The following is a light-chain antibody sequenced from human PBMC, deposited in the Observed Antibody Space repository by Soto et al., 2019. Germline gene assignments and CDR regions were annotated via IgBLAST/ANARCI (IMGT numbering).Light chain of an antibody. J-gene: IGKJ4*01. CDR3: HRHETYPLA. V-gene: IGKV1-5*03. Sequence: DIQMTQSPSTLSASVGDRVTITCRASQSISNWLAWYHQKPGKAPKLLSYKAPTLARGVPSRFSGSGSGTEFTLTISSLQPDDFATYYCHRHETYPLAFGGGTKVDI. CDR2: KAP. CDR1: QSISNW.